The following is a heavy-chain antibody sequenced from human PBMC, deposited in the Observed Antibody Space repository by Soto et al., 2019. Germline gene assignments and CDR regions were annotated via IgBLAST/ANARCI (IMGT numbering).Heavy chain of an antibody. CDR1: GFTVSSNY. D-gene: IGHD3-22*01. CDR2: IYSGGST. Sequence: PWGSLRLSCAASGFTVSSNYMSWVRQAPGKGLEWVSVIYSGGSTYYADSVKGRFTISRDNSKNTLYLQMNSLRAEDTAVYYCARDGTRGYYDSSGPLGYWGQGTLVTVSS. J-gene: IGHJ4*02. V-gene: IGHV3-53*01. CDR3: ARDGTRGYYDSSGPLGY.